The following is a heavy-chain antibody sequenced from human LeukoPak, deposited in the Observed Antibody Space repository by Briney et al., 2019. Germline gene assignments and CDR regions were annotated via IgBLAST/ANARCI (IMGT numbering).Heavy chain of an antibody. J-gene: IGHJ4*02. V-gene: IGHV3-48*01. Sequence: SGGSLRLSCAASGFTFSSYSMNWVRQAPGKGLEWVSYISSSSSTIYYADSVKGRFTISRDNAKNSLYLQMNSLRAEDTAVYYCARGGIAVAGNNFFDYWGQGTLVTVSS. CDR1: GFTFSSYS. D-gene: IGHD6-19*01. CDR3: ARGGIAVAGNNFFDY. CDR2: ISSSSSTI.